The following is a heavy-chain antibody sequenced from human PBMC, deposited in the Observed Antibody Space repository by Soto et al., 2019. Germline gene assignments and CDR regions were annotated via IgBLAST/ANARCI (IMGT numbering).Heavy chain of an antibody. CDR3: AGEIVVVPADGDAFDM. CDR2: ISADNGNT. Sequence: QVQLVQSGAEVKKPGASVKVSCKASGYTFTSYGISWVRQAPGQGLEWMGWISADNGNTNYAQKLQGRVTMTTDTCTGAADKGQSGQRSDDTGVYYCAGEIVVVPADGDAFDMWGEGTMVSAS. J-gene: IGHJ3*02. D-gene: IGHD2-2*01. CDR1: GYTFTSYG. V-gene: IGHV1-18*01.